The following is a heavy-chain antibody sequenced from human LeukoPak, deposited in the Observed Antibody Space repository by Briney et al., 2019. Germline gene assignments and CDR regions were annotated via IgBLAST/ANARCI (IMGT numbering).Heavy chain of an antibody. CDR3: AKDILAGGYGMDV. CDR2: VSKSSDYI. V-gene: IGHV3-21*04. J-gene: IGHJ6*02. CDR1: GFTFNSYT. D-gene: IGHD6-19*01. Sequence: GGSLRLSCAASGFTFNSYTMNWVRQAPGKGLEWVSCVSKSSDYIYYADSVRGRFTISRDNAKNSLYLQMNSLRAEDTALYYCAKDILAGGYGMDVWGQGTTVTVSS.